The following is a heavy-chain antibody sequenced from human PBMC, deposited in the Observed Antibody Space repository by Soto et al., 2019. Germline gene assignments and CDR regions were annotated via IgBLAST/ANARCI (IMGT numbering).Heavy chain of an antibody. V-gene: IGHV4-59*01. CDR2: IYYSGST. J-gene: IGHJ6*02. Sequence: SETLSLTSTASGGSISSYYWSRIRQPPGKGLEGIGNIYYSGSTNSNPSLKSRVTISVDTSKNQFSLKLSSVTAADTALYYCAREGCSSTSCYPPYSYGMDVWRQGTTVTVSS. CDR1: GGSISSYY. D-gene: IGHD2-2*01. CDR3: AREGCSSTSCYPPYSYGMDV.